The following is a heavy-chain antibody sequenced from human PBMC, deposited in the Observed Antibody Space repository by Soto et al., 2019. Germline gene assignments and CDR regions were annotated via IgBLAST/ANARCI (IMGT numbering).Heavy chain of an antibody. D-gene: IGHD3-10*01. V-gene: IGHV1-69*02. CDR3: GGGDGSGSYYPTSH. J-gene: IGHJ4*02. CDR1: GGTFSSYT. Sequence: QVQLVQSGAEVKKPGSSVKVSCKASGGTFSSYTISWVRQAPGQGLEWMGRIIPILGIANYAQKFQGRVTSTADKSTSTADRERSSLRSEDTAVYCGGGGDGSGSYYPTSHWGQGTLVTVSS. CDR2: IIPILGIA.